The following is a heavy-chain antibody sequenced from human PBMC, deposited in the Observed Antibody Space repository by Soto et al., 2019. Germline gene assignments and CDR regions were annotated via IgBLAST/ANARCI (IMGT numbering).Heavy chain of an antibody. J-gene: IGHJ4*02. Sequence: SETLSLTCTVSGGSMSEYFWSRIRQSPGKGLEWIGYVYYLGSTDYNPSLKSRVTISVDTSKRQFSLKLSSVTVADTAVYYCARDGYDGSGSPYPAYWGPGAQVTVSS. D-gene: IGHD3-10*01. CDR3: ARDGYDGSGSPYPAY. V-gene: IGHV4-59*01. CDR1: GGSMSEYF. CDR2: VYYLGST.